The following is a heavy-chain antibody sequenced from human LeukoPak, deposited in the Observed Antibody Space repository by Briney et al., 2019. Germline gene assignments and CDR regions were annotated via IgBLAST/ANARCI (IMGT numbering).Heavy chain of an antibody. V-gene: IGHV3-48*03. J-gene: IGHJ4*02. Sequence: PGGSLRLSCAASGFTFSSYEMNWIRQGPGKGLEWVSYISSSSSNIYYADSVKGRFTISRDNAKNSLYLQMNSLRAEDTAIYYCARIVTTVTTSDYWGQGTLVTVSS. CDR3: ARIVTTVTTSDY. CDR1: GFTFSSYE. CDR2: ISSSSSNI. D-gene: IGHD4-17*01.